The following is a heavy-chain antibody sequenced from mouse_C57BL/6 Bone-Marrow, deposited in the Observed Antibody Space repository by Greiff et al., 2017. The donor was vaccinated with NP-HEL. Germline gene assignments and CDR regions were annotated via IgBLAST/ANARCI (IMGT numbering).Heavy chain of an antibody. CDR1: GYSITSGYD. CDR2: ISYSGST. Sequence: DVKLQESGPGMVKPSQSLSLTCTVTGYSITSGYDWHWIRHFPGNKLEWMGYISYSGSTNYNPSLKSRISITHDTSKNHFFLKLNSVTTEDTATYYCARGTVSWFAYWGQGTLVTVSA. V-gene: IGHV3-1*01. CDR3: ARGTVSWFAY. D-gene: IGHD4-1*01. J-gene: IGHJ3*01.